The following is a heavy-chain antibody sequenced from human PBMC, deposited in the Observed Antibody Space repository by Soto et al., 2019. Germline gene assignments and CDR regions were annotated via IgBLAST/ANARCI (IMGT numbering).Heavy chain of an antibody. CDR3: ARMATYATLNWFDP. D-gene: IGHD2-2*01. V-gene: IGHV1-8*01. Sequence: QVQLVQSGAEVQRPGASVKVSCRASGYAFGDYDISWVRQAPGQGLEWMGWMNPNSANTGYAQKFQGRVSMTRDMSISTAYMELSRLRPEDTAIYYCARMATYATLNWFDPWGQGVLVTVSS. CDR1: GYAFGDYD. CDR2: MNPNSANT. J-gene: IGHJ5*02.